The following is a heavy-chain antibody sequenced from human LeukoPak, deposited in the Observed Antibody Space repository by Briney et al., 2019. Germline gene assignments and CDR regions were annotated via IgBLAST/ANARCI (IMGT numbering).Heavy chain of an antibody. J-gene: IGHJ5*02. D-gene: IGHD3-3*01. CDR1: GFTFSSYW. V-gene: IGHV3-74*01. CDR3: ARGVTIFGVVIKFYNWFDP. Sequence: GGSLRLSCAASGFTFSSYWMHWVRRAPGKGLVWVSRINSDGSSTSYADSVKGRFTISRDNAKNTLYLQMNSLRAEDTAVYYCARGVTIFGVVIKFYNWFDPWGQGTLVTVSS. CDR2: INSDGSST.